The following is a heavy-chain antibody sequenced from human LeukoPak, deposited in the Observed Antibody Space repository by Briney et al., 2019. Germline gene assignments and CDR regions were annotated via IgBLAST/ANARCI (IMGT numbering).Heavy chain of an antibody. D-gene: IGHD3-3*01. CDR3: TSRYDFWSGYFQGYYFDF. CDR2: IHPDGTEK. CDR1: GLTFTNYW. J-gene: IGHJ4*02. Sequence: GGSLRLSCAAPGLTFTNYWMHWVRQAPGKGLESVAYIHPDGTEKYYMESLRGRFAISRDNAKNSLYLQMSNLRDEDTAVYYCTSRYDFWSGYFQGYYFDFWGQGSLVTASS. V-gene: IGHV3-7*01.